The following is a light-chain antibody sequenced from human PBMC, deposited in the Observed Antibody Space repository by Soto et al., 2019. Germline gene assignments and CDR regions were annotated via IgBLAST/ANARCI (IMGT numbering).Light chain of an antibody. J-gene: IGKJ1*01. V-gene: IGKV3-11*01. Sequence: EIVLTQSPATLSLSPGERATLSCRASLDIRSYLAWYQQKPGQAPRLLIYDASNRATGVPVRFSGSGSGTDFTLTISYLEPEDFAVYYCQQRSDWPRTFGQGTKVEL. CDR3: QQRSDWPRT. CDR2: DAS. CDR1: LDIRSY.